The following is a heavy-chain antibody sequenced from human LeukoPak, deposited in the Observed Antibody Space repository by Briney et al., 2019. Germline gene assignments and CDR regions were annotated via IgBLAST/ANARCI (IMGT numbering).Heavy chain of an antibody. CDR2: IIPAFGAA. CDR1: GGTFSGNI. Sequence: GSSVKVSCQASGGTFSGNIIAWVRQAKGEGLEGLGGIIPAFGAARHSQTFQGRVTISADESTKTAYMELRSLTSDDAAVYYCARAAAGGPLNALHSWGPGTVVTVSS. D-gene: IGHD6-13*01. J-gene: IGHJ3*01. CDR3: ARAAAGGPLNALHS. V-gene: IGHV1-69*01.